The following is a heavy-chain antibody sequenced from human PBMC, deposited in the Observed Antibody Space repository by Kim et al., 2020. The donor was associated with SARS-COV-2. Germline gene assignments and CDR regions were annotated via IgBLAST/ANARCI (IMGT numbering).Heavy chain of an antibody. D-gene: IGHD2-15*01. J-gene: IGHJ4*02. Sequence: DSVEGRFTISRDNSKNTLYLQMNSLRAEDTAVYYCARVGGLYCSGGSCYDWGQGTLVTVSS. CDR3: ARVGGLYCSGGSCYD. V-gene: IGHV3-30*07.